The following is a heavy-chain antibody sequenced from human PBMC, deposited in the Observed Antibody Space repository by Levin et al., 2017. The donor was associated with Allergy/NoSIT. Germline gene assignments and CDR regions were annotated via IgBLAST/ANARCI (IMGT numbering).Heavy chain of an antibody. CDR1: GVTFTNSD. J-gene: IGHJ4*02. Sequence: LSLTCAASGVTFTNSDMNWVRQIPGKGLEWVATISVSGANKYYADSVKGRFTISKDDSKNTLYLQMNSLRADDTALFYCAMTPSGTYYGRFDYWGQGTLVTVSS. CDR2: ISVSGANK. CDR3: AMTPSGTYYGRFDY. V-gene: IGHV3-23*01. D-gene: IGHD3-10*01.